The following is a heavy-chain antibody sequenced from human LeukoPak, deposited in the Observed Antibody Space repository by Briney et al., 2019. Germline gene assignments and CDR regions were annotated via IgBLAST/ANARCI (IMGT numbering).Heavy chain of an antibody. V-gene: IGHV3-21*01. Sequence: GGSLRFSCAASGLTFSSYSMNWVRQAPGKGLEWVSSISSSSSYIYYADSVKGRFTISRDNAKNSLYLQMNSLRAEDTAVYYCASGHGDYGFDYWGQGTLVTVSS. CDR2: ISSSSSYI. J-gene: IGHJ4*02. CDR3: ASGHGDYGFDY. D-gene: IGHD4-17*01. CDR1: GLTFSSYS.